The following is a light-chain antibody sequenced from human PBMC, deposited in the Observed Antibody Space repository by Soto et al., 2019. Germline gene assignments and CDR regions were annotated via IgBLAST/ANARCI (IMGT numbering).Light chain of an antibody. Sequence: DIQMTQSPSTLSASVVDRVTITCRASQTISSWLAWYQQKPGRAPKLLIYDASTLEGGVPSRFSGSGSETEFTLTISRLQPDDFATYFCHSRAFGQGTRLEIK. CDR3: HSRA. CDR2: DAS. CDR1: QTISSW. V-gene: IGKV1-5*01. J-gene: IGKJ5*01.